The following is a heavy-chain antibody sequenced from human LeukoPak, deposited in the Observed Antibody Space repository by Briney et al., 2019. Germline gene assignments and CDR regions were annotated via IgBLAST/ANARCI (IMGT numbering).Heavy chain of an antibody. CDR2: IIPILGIA. V-gene: IGHV1-69*04. D-gene: IGHD1-26*01. J-gene: IGHJ4*02. CDR3: ARDPRIVGAIHFDY. Sequence: EASVKVSCKASGYTFTGYYMHWVRQAPGQGLEWMGRIIPILGIANYAQKFQGRVTITADKSTSTAYMELSSLRSEDTAVYYCARDPRIVGAIHFDYWGQGTLVTVSS. CDR1: GYTFTGYY.